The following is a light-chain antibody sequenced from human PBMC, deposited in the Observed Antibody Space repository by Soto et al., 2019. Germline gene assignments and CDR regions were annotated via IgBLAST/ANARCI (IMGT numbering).Light chain of an antibody. CDR3: QQYNNWPPYT. CDR2: GAS. Sequence: EIVITQSPATMSVSPGERATLSFRASMSVSSNFAWYQQKPGQAPRLLIYGASTRATGIPARFSGSGSGTEFTLTLSRLQSEDFAVYYCQQYNNWPPYTVGQGTKVDIK. V-gene: IGKV3-15*01. J-gene: IGKJ2*01. CDR1: MSVSSN.